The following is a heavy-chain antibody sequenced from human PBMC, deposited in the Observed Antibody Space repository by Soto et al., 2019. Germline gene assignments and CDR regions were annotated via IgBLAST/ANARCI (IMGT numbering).Heavy chain of an antibody. J-gene: IGHJ4*02. CDR3: VHTVMVHTITGGHYFDH. D-gene: IGHD2-8*01. V-gene: IGHV2-5*01. CDR1: AFSLSTNGVG. Sequence: ASGPTLVNPTQTLTLTCTFSAFSLSTNGVGVGWIRQPPGKPLEWLAVIYWNEDKRYSRSLKSRLSITKDTSKNQVVLTMTTMDPVDTATYYCVHTVMVHTITGGHYFDHWGPGILVTVSS. CDR2: IYWNEDK.